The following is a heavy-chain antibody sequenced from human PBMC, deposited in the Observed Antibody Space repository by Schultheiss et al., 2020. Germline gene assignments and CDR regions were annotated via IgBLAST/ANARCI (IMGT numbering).Heavy chain of an antibody. CDR2: ISSSGSTI. CDR1: GFTFSSYE. D-gene: IGHD3-22*01. V-gene: IGHV3-48*03. CDR3: AKDDYDSSGAIDY. Sequence: GGSLRLSCAASGFTFSSYEMNWVRQAPGKGLEWVSYISSSGSTIYYANSVKGRFTISRDNSKNTLYLQMNSLRAEDTAVYYCAKDDYDSSGAIDYWGQGTLGTVSS. J-gene: IGHJ4*02.